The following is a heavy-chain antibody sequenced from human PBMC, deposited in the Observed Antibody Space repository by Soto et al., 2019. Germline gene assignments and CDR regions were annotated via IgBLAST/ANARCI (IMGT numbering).Heavy chain of an antibody. CDR1: GYNFAGYW. Sequence: PGESLKIPFKGSGYNFAGYWIAWVRHMPGKGLGLMGIIYPSDSDTRYRPSYQGQVTISADKSIRSAYLQWSSLRASDTAMYYCARGGVSTRTFDYWGQGTPVTVSS. J-gene: IGHJ4*02. D-gene: IGHD3-3*01. CDR3: ARGGVSTRTFDY. V-gene: IGHV5-51*01. CDR2: IYPSDSDT.